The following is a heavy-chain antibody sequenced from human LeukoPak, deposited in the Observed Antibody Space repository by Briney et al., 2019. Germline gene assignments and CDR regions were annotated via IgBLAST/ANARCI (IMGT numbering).Heavy chain of an antibody. Sequence: GESLEISCEGSGYIFTSYWIGWGRQVPGKGLEWMEIIYPGDSDTSYSPSFHGPVTISADNSISTAYLHWSSLKASDTAMYYCAKEDYGGNPTYWGQGTLVTVSS. CDR2: IYPGDSDT. V-gene: IGHV5-51*01. CDR1: GYIFTSYW. D-gene: IGHD4-23*01. J-gene: IGHJ4*02. CDR3: AKEDYGGNPTY.